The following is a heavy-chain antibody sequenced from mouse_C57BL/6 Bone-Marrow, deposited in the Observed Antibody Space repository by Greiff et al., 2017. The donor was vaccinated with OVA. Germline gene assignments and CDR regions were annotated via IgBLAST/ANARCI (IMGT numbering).Heavy chain of an antibody. CDR3: TRKTARGLAY. D-gene: IGHD3-2*01. CDR1: GYSFTDYE. J-gene: IGHJ3*01. Sequence: VQLQQSGAELVRPGASVKLSCKASGYSFTDYEMHWVKQTPGHGLEWIGAIDPETGGTAYNQKFKGKAILTADKSSSTAYMELSSLTSEDSAVYYCTRKTARGLAYWGQGTLVTVST. V-gene: IGHV1-15*01. CDR2: IDPETGGT.